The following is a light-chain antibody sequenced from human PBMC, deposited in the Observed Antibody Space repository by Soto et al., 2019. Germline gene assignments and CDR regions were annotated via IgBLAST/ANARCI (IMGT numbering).Light chain of an antibody. Sequence: DIQMTQSPSSLSASVGDRVTITCRASQGISNYVAWYQQKPGKPPKLLIYAASTLHSGVPSRFSGSVSGTDFTLTINILQPEVVAKYDCEKYSSVPVFGPGTKVDIK. CDR2: AAS. CDR3: EKYSSVPV. CDR1: QGISNY. J-gene: IGKJ3*01. V-gene: IGKV1-27*01.